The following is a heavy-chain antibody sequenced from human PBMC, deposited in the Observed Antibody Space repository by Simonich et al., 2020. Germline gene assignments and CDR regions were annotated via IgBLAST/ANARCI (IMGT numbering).Heavy chain of an antibody. J-gene: IGHJ4*02. CDR3: ARERAAAGEAFDY. CDR2: KWYDGSNK. CDR1: GFTFSSYG. D-gene: IGHD6-13*01. V-gene: IGHV3-33*01. Sequence: QVQLVESGGGVVQPGRSLRLSCAASGFTFSSYGMHWVRQAPVNGLKWVAVKWYDGSNKYYADSVKGRFTISRDNSKNTLYLQMNSLRAEDTAVYYCARERAAAGEAFDYWGQGTLVTVSS.